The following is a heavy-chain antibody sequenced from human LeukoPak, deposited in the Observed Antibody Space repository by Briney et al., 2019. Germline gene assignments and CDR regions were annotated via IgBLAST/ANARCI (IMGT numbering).Heavy chain of an antibody. Sequence: GGSLRLSCAASGFTVSSNYMSWVRQAPGKRPEWVANINDDGSERYYVDSVRGRFTISRDNDKNSLYLEMNNLRADDTAVYFCVQGGHFDFWGQGVPVTVSS. J-gene: IGHJ4*02. CDR1: GFTVSSNY. CDR3: VQGGHFDF. CDR2: INDDGSER. D-gene: IGHD3-16*01. V-gene: IGHV3-7*01.